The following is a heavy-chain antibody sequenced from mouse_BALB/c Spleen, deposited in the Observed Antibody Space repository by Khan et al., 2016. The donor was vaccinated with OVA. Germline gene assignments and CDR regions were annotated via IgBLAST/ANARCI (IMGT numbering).Heavy chain of an antibody. D-gene: IGHD1-1*01. CDR2: IDPYNGGT. Sequence: VQLQQSGPELVKPGASVKVSCKASGYSFTDYNMFWVKQSHGKSLEWIGYIDPYNGGTSYNQKFKGKATLTVDKSSSTAFMHPSSLTSEDSAVFYCSRTGYYGSSYYFDYWGQGTPLTVSS. V-gene: IGHV1S135*01. CDR1: GYSFTDYN. J-gene: IGHJ2*01. CDR3: SRTGYYGSSYYFDY.